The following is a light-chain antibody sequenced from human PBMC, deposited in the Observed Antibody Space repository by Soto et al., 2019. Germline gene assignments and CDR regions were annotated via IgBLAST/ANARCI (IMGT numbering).Light chain of an antibody. V-gene: IGKV1-5*01. CDR2: DAS. Sequence: LQMTQSPSALSASVGDRVTITCRARQSISSWLAWYQQKPGKAPKLLIYDASSLESRVPSRFSGSGSGTEFTLTISGLRPDDFATYYCQQYNTYSYTFGQGTKVDIK. CDR1: QSISSW. J-gene: IGKJ2*01. CDR3: QQYNTYSYT.